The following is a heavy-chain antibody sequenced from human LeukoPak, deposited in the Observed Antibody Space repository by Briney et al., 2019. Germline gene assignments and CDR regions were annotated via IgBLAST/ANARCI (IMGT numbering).Heavy chain of an antibody. CDR2: INTHSGGT. D-gene: IGHD3-10*01. J-gene: IGHJ4*02. CDR3: ARGLLNNVLLWFGELLDGDYYFDY. CDR1: GYTFTSYA. V-gene: IGHV1-2*02. Sequence: GASVKVSCTASGYTFTSYAMNWVRQAPGQGLEWMGWINTHSGGTKYAQKFQGRVTMTRDTSISTAYMELSRLRSDDTAVYYCARGLLNNVLLWFGELLDGDYYFDYWGQGTLVTVSS.